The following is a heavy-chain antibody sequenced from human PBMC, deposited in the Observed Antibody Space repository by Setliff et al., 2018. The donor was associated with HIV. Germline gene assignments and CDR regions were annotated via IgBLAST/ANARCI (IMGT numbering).Heavy chain of an antibody. J-gene: IGHJ6*02. CDR2: INPSDGRT. CDR1: GYTFTNYY. V-gene: IGHV1-46*01. CDR3: ARYLAPYYYYGMDV. Sequence: ASVKVSCKASGYTFTNYYMHWVRQAPGQGLEWMGMINPSDGRTNYVQNLQGRLAMTRDTSASTVYMELSSLRSEDTAVYYCARYLAPYYYYGMDVWGQGTTVTVSS.